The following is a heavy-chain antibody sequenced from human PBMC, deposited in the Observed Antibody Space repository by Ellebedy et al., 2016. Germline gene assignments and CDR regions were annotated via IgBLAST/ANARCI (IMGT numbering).Heavy chain of an antibody. J-gene: IGHJ5*02. Sequence: GESLKISXAASGFTFSSYAMHWVRQAPGKGLEWVAVISYDGSNKYYADSVKGRFTISRDNSKNTLYLQMNSLRAEDTAVYYCAREAVEQQLAGTFDPWGQGTLVTVSS. CDR3: AREAVEQQLAGTFDP. CDR1: GFTFSSYA. CDR2: ISYDGSNK. D-gene: IGHD6-13*01. V-gene: IGHV3-30-3*01.